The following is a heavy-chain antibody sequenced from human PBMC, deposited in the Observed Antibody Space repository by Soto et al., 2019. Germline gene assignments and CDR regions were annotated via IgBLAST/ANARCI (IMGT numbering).Heavy chain of an antibody. CDR3: ARTLRYSSSWYYFDY. Sequence: ASVKVSCKASGYTFTSYGISWVRQAPGQGLEWMGWISAYNGNTNYAQKLQGRVTMTTDTSTSTAYMELRSLRSDDTAVYYCARTLRYSSSWYYFDYWGQGTLVTVSS. V-gene: IGHV1-18*01. CDR2: ISAYNGNT. CDR1: GYTFTSYG. D-gene: IGHD6-13*01. J-gene: IGHJ4*02.